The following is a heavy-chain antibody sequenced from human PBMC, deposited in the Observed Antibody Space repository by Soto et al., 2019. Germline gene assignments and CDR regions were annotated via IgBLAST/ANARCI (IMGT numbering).Heavy chain of an antibody. Sequence: GGSLRLSCTASGFTFGDYAMSWVRQAPGKGLEWVGFIRSKAYGSNIEYAASVKGRFSISRDDSKIIAYLQMNSLKTEDTAVYYCKVAIASSGYYYEFDYWGQGTLVTVSS. CDR2: IRSKAYGSNI. J-gene: IGHJ4*02. D-gene: IGHD3-22*01. V-gene: IGHV3-49*04. CDR3: KVAIASSGYYYEFDY. CDR1: GFTFGDYA.